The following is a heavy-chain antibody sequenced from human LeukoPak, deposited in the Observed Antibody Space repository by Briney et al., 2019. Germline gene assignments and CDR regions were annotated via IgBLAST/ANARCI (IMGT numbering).Heavy chain of an antibody. CDR2: ISGSGDPT. V-gene: IGHV3-23*01. Sequence: GGSLRLSCAASGFTFSIYAMNWVRQAPGKGLEWVSAISGSGDPTYYADSVKGRFTISRDNSKNTLYLQMNSLRAEDTAVYYCAKVEPYGYYYDSSGYYFDYWGQGTLVTVSS. CDR1: GFTFSIYA. CDR3: AKVEPYGYYYDSSGYYFDY. D-gene: IGHD3-22*01. J-gene: IGHJ4*02.